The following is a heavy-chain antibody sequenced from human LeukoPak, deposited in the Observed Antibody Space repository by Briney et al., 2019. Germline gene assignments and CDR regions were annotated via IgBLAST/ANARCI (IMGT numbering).Heavy chain of an antibody. CDR3: ARDVDSSGWYWYHWFDP. CDR1: GGSISSYY. J-gene: IGHJ5*02. Sequence: SETLSLTCTVSGGSISSYYWSWIRQPAGKGLEWIGRIYTSGNTNYNPSLKSRVTMSVDTSKNQFSLKLSSVTAADTAVYYCARDVDSSGWYWYHWFDPWGQGTLVTVSS. CDR2: IYTSGNT. V-gene: IGHV4-4*07. D-gene: IGHD6-19*01.